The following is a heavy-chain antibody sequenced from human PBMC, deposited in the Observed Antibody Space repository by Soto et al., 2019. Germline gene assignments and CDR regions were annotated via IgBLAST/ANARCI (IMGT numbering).Heavy chain of an antibody. Sequence: AFLRLSCAGSGCNVSSYALRWVRQAPGKGLEWVSAISGSGGSTYYADSVKGRFTISRDNSKNTLYLQMNSLRAEDTAVYYCALHRIAVAGRVYWGQGTLVTVSS. CDR3: ALHRIAVAGRVY. CDR2: ISGSGGST. D-gene: IGHD6-19*01. J-gene: IGHJ4*02. CDR1: GCNVSSYA. V-gene: IGHV3-23*01.